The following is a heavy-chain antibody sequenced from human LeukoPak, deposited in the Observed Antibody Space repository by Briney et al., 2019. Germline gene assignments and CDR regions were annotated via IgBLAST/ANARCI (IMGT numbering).Heavy chain of an antibody. D-gene: IGHD6-13*01. CDR3: ARDKPGAAAGRN. CDR1: GGTFSSYA. V-gene: IGHV1-69*04. CDR2: IIPILGIA. Sequence: SVKVSCKASGGTFSSYAISWVRQAPGQGLEWMGRIIPILGIANYAQKFQGRVTITADKSTSTVYMELSSLRSEDTAVYYCARDKPGAAAGRNWGQGTLVTVSS. J-gene: IGHJ4*02.